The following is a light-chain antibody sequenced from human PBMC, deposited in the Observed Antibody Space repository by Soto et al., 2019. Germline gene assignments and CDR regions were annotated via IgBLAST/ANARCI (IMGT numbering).Light chain of an antibody. Sequence: IVLTQSPGTLSLSPGDRATLSCRASQSVDNNYLAWYQQKSGQAPRLLIYGASSRAAVVPDRFSGSGSGTDFTLTISRLEPDDFAVYSCQQYGSLVYIFGPGTKVDIK. V-gene: IGKV3-20*01. J-gene: IGKJ3*01. CDR2: GAS. CDR1: QSVDNNY. CDR3: QQYGSLVYI.